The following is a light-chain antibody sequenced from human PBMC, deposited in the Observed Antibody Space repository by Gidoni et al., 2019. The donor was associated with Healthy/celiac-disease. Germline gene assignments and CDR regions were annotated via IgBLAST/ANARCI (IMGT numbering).Light chain of an antibody. CDR3: QQYNNWPPIT. Sequence: EIVMTQSPATLSVPPGERATLSCRASQSVSSNLAWYQQKPGQAPRPLIYGASTRATGIPARFSGSGSGTEFTLTISSLQSEDFAVYYCQQYNNWPPITFXQXTRLEIK. J-gene: IGKJ5*01. CDR1: QSVSSN. V-gene: IGKV3-15*01. CDR2: GAS.